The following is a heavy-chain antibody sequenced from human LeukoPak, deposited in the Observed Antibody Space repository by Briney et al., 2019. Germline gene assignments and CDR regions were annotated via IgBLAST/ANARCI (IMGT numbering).Heavy chain of an antibody. J-gene: IGHJ6*03. CDR2: ISGSGGST. Sequence: PGGSLRLPCAASGFAFNNYVINWVRQAPGKGLEWVSGISGSGGSTYYAASVRGRFIISRDSSKNTIFLQMSSLRAEDTAAYYCARGPNSDFWSGYSHYMDVWGKGTTAFVSS. CDR1: GFAFNNYV. CDR3: ARGPNSDFWSGYSHYMDV. D-gene: IGHD3-3*01. V-gene: IGHV3-23*01.